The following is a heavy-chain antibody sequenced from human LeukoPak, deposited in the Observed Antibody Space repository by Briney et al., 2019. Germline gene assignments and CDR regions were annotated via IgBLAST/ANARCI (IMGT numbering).Heavy chain of an antibody. CDR2: INWNGGST. Sequence: GSLRLSCAASGFTFDDYGMSWVRQAPGKGLEWVSGINWNGGSTGYADSVKGRFTISRDNAKNSLYLQKNSLRAEDTALYYCAREQQLGGYNWFDPWGQGPLVTVSS. J-gene: IGHJ5*02. V-gene: IGHV3-20*04. CDR1: GFTFDDYG. D-gene: IGHD6-13*01. CDR3: AREQQLGGYNWFDP.